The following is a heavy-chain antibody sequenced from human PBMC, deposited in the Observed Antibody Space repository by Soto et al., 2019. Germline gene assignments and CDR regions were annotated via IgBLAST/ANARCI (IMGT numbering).Heavy chain of an antibody. CDR3: EKEGDLIGYNYGYCFDY. J-gene: IGHJ4*02. V-gene: IGHV3-7*04. CDR2: IKQDGSEK. D-gene: IGHD5-18*01. CDR1: GFTFSSYW. Sequence: GWSLRLSCAASGFTFSSYWMSWVRQAPGKGLEWVANIKQDGSEKYYVDSVKGRFTISRDNAKNTLYLQMNSLRAEDKALYYCEKEGDLIGYNYGYCFDYWGQGTLVTVSS.